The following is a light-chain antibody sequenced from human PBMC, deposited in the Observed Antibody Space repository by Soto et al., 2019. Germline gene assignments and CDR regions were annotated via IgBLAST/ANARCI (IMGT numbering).Light chain of an antibody. Sequence: QSVLTQPASVPGSPGQSITISCTGTSSDVGGYNYVSWYQQHPGKAPNLMIYDVSNRPSGVSNRFSGSKSGNTASLTISVLQAEDEADYYCSSYTSSSTVVFGGGTQLTVL. J-gene: IGLJ2*01. V-gene: IGLV2-14*01. CDR1: SSDVGGYNY. CDR3: SSYTSSSTVV. CDR2: DVS.